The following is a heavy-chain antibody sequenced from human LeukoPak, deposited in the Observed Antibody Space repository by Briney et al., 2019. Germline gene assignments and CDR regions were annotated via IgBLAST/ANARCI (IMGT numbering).Heavy chain of an antibody. J-gene: IGHJ4*02. V-gene: IGHV3-48*02. Sequence: PGGSLRLPCAASGFTFSSYSMNWVRQAPGKGLEWVSYISSSSSTIYYADSVKGRFNISRDNAKNSLYLQMNSLRDEDTAVYYCASGSGSYRQFDYWGQGTLVTVSS. CDR3: ASGSGSYRQFDY. CDR1: GFTFSSYS. CDR2: ISSSSSTI. D-gene: IGHD1-26*01.